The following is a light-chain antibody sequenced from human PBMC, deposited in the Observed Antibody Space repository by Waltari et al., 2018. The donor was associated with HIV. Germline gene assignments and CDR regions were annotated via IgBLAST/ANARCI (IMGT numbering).Light chain of an antibody. CDR3: QQHYTTPYT. J-gene: IGKJ2*01. Sequence: DIVMTQSPDSLALSLGERATINCKSNLRVLYSSNNKNFLAWYQQKSGKRPKLLVYWASTRESGVPDRFSGSGSGTDFTLTISSLQAEDVAVYFCQQHYTTPYTFGQGTKLEIK. V-gene: IGKV4-1*01. CDR1: LRVLYSSNNKNF. CDR2: WAS.